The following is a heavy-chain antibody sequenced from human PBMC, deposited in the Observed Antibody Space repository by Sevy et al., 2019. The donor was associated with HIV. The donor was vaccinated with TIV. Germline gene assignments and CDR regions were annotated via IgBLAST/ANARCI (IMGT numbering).Heavy chain of an antibody. Sequence: GESLKISCKGSGYSFTSYWIGWVRQMPGKGLEWMGIIYPTDSDARYSPSFEGQVTFSADKSISPAYLQWSSLKASDTAMYYCAGPSGSYPTPFDYWGQGTLVTVSS. CDR2: IYPTDSDA. D-gene: IGHD1-26*01. CDR1: GYSFTSYW. CDR3: AGPSGSYPTPFDY. V-gene: IGHV5-51*01. J-gene: IGHJ4*02.